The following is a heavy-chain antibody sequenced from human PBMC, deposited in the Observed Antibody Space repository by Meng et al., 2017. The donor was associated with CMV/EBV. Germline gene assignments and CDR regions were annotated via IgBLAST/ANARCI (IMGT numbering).Heavy chain of an antibody. V-gene: IGHV1-8*01. CDR2: MNPNSGNT. CDR1: GYTFTSYD. Sequence: ASVTVSCKASGYTFTSYDINWVRQATGQGLEWMGWMNPNSGNTGYAQKFQGRVTMTRNTSISTAYMELSSLRSEDTAVYYCARGESSWSGYYLYYGMDVWGQGTTVTVSS. CDR3: ARGESSWSGYYLYYGMDV. D-gene: IGHD3-3*01. J-gene: IGHJ6*02.